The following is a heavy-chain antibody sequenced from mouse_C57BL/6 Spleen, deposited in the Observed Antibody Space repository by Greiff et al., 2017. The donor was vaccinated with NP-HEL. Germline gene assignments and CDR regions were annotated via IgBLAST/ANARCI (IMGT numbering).Heavy chain of an antibody. CDR1: GYAFSSYW. V-gene: IGHV1-80*01. J-gene: IGHJ2*01. Sequence: QVQLQQSGAELVKPGASVKISCKASGYAFSSYWMNWVKQRPGKGLEWIGQIYPGDGDTNYNGKFKGKATLTADKSSSTAYMQLSSLTSEDSAVYCGASLSTVVATDYFDYWGQGTTLTVSS. D-gene: IGHD1-1*01. CDR2: IYPGDGDT. CDR3: ASLSTVVATDYFDY.